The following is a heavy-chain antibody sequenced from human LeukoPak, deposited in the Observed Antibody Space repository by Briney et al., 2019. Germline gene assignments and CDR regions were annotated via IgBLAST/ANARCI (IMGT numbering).Heavy chain of an antibody. J-gene: IGHJ5*02. Sequence: GESLKISCKGSGYSFSSYWIGWVRQMPGKGLEWMGIIYPGDSDTRYSPSFQGQVTISVDKSISTAYLQWSSLKTSDTAIYYCATVGTTGTRWFDPWGQGTLVTVSS. V-gene: IGHV5-51*01. CDR3: ATVGTTGTRWFDP. D-gene: IGHD1-1*01. CDR1: GYSFSSYW. CDR2: IYPGDSDT.